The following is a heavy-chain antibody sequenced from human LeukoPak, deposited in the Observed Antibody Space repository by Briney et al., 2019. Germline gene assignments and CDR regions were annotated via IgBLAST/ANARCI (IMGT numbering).Heavy chain of an antibody. J-gene: IGHJ6*03. CDR3: ARRVSGGYYRIYYYYYMDV. CDR2: IYTSGST. V-gene: IGHV4-61*02. D-gene: IGHD3-10*01. Sequence: PSETLSLTCTVSGGSGSRGSYYWSWIRQPAGKGLEWIGRIYTSGSTNYSPSLKSRVTISVDTSKSQFSLKLSSVTAADTAVYYCARRVSGGYYRIYYYYYMDVWGKGTTVTISS. CDR1: GGSGSRGSYY.